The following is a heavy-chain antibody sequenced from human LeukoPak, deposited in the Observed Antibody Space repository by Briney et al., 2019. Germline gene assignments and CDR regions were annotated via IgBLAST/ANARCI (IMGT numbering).Heavy chain of an antibody. CDR1: GGSVTSVNYY. V-gene: IGHV4-61*01. CDR2: IYYTGST. Sequence: PSETLSLTCTVSGGSVTSVNYYWTWIRQPPGKRLEWIGYIYYTGSTNYNPSLKSRVTISVDTSKNQFSLKLNSVTAADTAVYYCAGVSRRHLDYRGQGILVTVSS. J-gene: IGHJ4*02. CDR3: AGVSRRHLDY.